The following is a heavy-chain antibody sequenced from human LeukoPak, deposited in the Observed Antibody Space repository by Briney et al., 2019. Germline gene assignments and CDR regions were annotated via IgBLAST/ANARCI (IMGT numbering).Heavy chain of an antibody. D-gene: IGHD5-18*01. CDR2: IIPMLSIT. CDR1: GGTFRSYA. CDR3: AKDDRSVDTAMSFQH. J-gene: IGHJ1*01. Sequence: ASVKVSCKASGGTFRSYAINWVRQAPGQGLEWMGRIIPMLSITNYAQKLQGRVTITADKSTNTAYMELSSLRSEDTAVYYCAKDDRSVDTAMSFQHWGQGTLVTVSS. V-gene: IGHV1-69*04.